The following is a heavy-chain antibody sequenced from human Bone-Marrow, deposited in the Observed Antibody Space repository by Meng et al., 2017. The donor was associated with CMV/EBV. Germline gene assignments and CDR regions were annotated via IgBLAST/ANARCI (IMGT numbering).Heavy chain of an antibody. CDR3: ARDMGSSGYYGNNWFDP. J-gene: IGHJ5*02. CDR1: VGTISSGDYY. CDR2: IYYSGST. Sequence: QVQLHASRPGLLKPSQTLSLTCNVSVGTISSGDYYWSWIRQPPGKGLEWIGYIYYSGSTYYNPSLKSRVTITVDTSKNQFSLKLSSVTASDTAVYYCARDMGSSGYYGNNWFDPWGQGTLVTVSS. D-gene: IGHD3-22*01. V-gene: IGHV4-30-4*08.